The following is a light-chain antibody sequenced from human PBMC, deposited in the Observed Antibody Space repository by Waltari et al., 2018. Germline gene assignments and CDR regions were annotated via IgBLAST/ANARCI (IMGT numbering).Light chain of an antibody. CDR3: QQSYSTPRT. J-gene: IGKJ2*01. CDR2: AAT. V-gene: IGKV1-39*01. CDR1: QTISRY. Sequence: DVQMTQSPSSLSASVGDTVTITCRASQTISRYLNWYQQQPGKAPKLLIYAATTLPSEVPSRFTGSGSGTDFTLTISSVQPEDFATYYCQQSYSTPRTFGQGTKLDIK.